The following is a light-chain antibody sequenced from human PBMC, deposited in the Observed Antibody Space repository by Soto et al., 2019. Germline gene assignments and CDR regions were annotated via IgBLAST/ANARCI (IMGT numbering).Light chain of an antibody. J-gene: IGKJ1*01. CDR1: QNINTW. CDR2: DAS. V-gene: IGKV1-5*01. CDR3: QQYNTYST. Sequence: DIQMTQSPSTLSASVGDRVTITCRASQNINTWLAWYQQKPGKAPKFLIYDASSLENGVPSRFSGSGSGTEFTLTISSLPPDDFATYYCQQYNTYSTFGQGTKVEIK.